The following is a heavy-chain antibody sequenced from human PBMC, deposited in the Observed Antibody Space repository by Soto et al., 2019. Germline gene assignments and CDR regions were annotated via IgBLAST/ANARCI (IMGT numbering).Heavy chain of an antibody. CDR3: AAVGDIVATDNFDY. V-gene: IGHV1-58*01. CDR1: GFTFTSSA. CDR2: IVVGSGNT. D-gene: IGHD5-12*01. J-gene: IGHJ4*02. Sequence: SGKVSCKASGFTFTSSAVQWVRQARGQRLEWIGWIVVGSGNTNYAQKFQERVTITRDMSTSTAYMELSSLRSEDTAVYYCAAVGDIVATDNFDYWGQGTLVTVS.